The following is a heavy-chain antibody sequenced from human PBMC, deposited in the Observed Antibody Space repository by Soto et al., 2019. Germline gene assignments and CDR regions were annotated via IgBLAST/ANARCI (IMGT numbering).Heavy chain of an antibody. D-gene: IGHD3-10*01. J-gene: IGHJ5*01. CDR3: VKAHGLCSYYDWFES. V-gene: IGHV3-9*01. CDR2: ISWNSDTI. CDR1: GFAFENYA. Sequence: EVQLVESGGGLVQPGRSLRLSCAASGFAFENYAIHWVRQAPGTGLQWVSGISWNSDTIGYADSVKGRFTISRDNVKNSVYLQMNRLRPEDTALYYCVKAHGLCSYYDWFESWGQGTLVTISS.